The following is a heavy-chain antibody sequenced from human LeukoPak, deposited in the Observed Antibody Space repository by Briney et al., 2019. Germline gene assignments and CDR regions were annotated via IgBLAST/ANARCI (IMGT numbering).Heavy chain of an antibody. J-gene: IGHJ6*03. V-gene: IGHV3-21*01. D-gene: IGHD1-26*01. CDR2: ITSSGTYI. CDR3: ARDPYSGSYGDYYYYYMDV. Sequence: GGSLGLSCAASGFDFNNYNMNWVRQAPGKGLEWVSSITSSGTYIYYADSVKGRFTISRDNAKSSLYLQMNSLRPEDTAVYYCARDPYSGSYGDYYYYYMDVWGKGTTVTISS. CDR1: GFDFNNYN.